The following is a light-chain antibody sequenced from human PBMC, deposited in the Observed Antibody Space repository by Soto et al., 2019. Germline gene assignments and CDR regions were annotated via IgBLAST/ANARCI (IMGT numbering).Light chain of an antibody. J-gene: IGKJ1*01. CDR3: QQYNSYSEA. V-gene: IGKV1-5*01. Sequence: IQMTQSPSTLPASVGDRVTITCRASQTISSWLAWYQQKPGKAPDLLIYDASRLESGVPSRFSGSGSGTEFTLTISSLQPDDFATYYCQQYNSYSEAFGQGTKVDI. CDR2: DAS. CDR1: QTISSW.